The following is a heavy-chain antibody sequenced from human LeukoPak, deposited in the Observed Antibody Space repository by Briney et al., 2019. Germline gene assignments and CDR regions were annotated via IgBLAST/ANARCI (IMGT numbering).Heavy chain of an antibody. CDR1: GYTFTGYY. CDR2: INPNSGGT. J-gene: IGHJ4*02. D-gene: IGHD6-19*01. V-gene: IGHV1-2*02. Sequence: VASVKVSCKASGYTFTGYYMHWVRQAPGQGLEWMGWINPNSGGTNYAQKFQGRVTMTRDTSISTAYMELSRLRSDDTAVYYCARADRAVAGKGVDYWGQGTLVTVSP. CDR3: ARADRAVAGKGVDY.